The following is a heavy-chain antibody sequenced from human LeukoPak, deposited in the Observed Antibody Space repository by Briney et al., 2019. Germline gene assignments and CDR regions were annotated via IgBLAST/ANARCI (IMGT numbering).Heavy chain of an antibody. CDR2: MYTSGST. CDR3: ARDVDWNYWFDY. J-gene: IGHJ4*02. D-gene: IGHD1-7*01. V-gene: IGHV4-4*07. CDR1: GGSISSYY. Sequence: SETLSLTCTVSGGSISSYYWSWIRQPAGKGLEWIGRMYTSGSTNYNPSLKSRVTMSVDTPKKQFSLKLSSVTAADTAVYYCARDVDWNYWFDYWGQGSLVTVSS.